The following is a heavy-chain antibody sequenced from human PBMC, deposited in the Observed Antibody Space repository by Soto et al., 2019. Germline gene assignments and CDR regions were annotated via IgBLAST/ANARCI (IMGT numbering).Heavy chain of an antibody. V-gene: IGHV3-30-3*01. CDR1: GFTFSSYA. D-gene: IGHD3-3*01. J-gene: IGHJ6*02. Sequence: QVQLVESGGGVVQPGRSLRLSCAASGFTFSSYAMHWVRQAPGKGLVWVAVISYDGSNKYYADSVKGRFTISRDNSKNTLYLQMNSLRAEDTAVYYCAREVTSWSGYWRMDVWGQGTTVTVSS. CDR3: AREVTSWSGYWRMDV. CDR2: ISYDGSNK.